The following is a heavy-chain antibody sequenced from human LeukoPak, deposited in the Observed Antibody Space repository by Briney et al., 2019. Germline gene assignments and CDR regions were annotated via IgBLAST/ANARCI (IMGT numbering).Heavy chain of an antibody. D-gene: IGHD6-13*01. CDR3: ARLRPSIGAAGTFDY. CDR1: VGSISSYY. J-gene: IGHJ4*02. Sequence: ETLSLTCTVSVGSISSYYWSWIRQSPGKGREWIGYIYYTGSTKYNASLKSRVTISVDTSQNQFSLKLSSVTDADTAVYYCARLRPSIGAAGTFDYWGQGTLVTVSS. V-gene: IGHV4-59*08. CDR2: IYYTGST.